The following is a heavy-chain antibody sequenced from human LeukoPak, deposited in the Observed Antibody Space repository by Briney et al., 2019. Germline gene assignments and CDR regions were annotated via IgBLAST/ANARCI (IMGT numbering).Heavy chain of an antibody. J-gene: IGHJ4*02. CDR2: ISSSSSYI. CDR1: GFTFSSYN. Sequence: GGSLSPSCAASGFTFSSYNMNWVRQAPGKGLEWVSLISSSSSYIYFADSVKGRCTISRDNAKNSLYLQMHSLRAEDTAVYYCARGQIMVRGTIDYWGQGTLVTVSS. CDR3: ARGQIMVRGTIDY. V-gene: IGHV3-21*06. D-gene: IGHD3-10*01.